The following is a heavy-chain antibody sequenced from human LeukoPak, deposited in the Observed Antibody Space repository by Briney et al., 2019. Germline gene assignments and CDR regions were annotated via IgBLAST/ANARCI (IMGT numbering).Heavy chain of an antibody. Sequence: KASETLSLTCTVSGGSVSSGSYYWSWIRQPPGKGLEWIGYIYYSGSTNYNPSLKSRVTISVDTFKNQFSLKLISVTAADTAVYYCARAIAGVTMFRGVIDRFDPWGQGTQVTVSS. D-gene: IGHD3-10*01. V-gene: IGHV4-61*01. CDR1: GGSVSSGSYY. CDR3: ARAIAGVTMFRGVIDRFDP. CDR2: IYYSGST. J-gene: IGHJ5*02.